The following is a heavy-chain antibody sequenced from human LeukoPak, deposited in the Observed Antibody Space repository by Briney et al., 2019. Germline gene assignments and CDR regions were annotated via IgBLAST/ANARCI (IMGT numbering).Heavy chain of an antibody. CDR3: AKDISSRWELGRISAFDI. Sequence: GGSLRLSCAASGFTFSSYAMSWVRQAPGKGLEWVSAISGSGGSTYYADSVKGRFTISRDNSKNTLYLQMNSLRAEDTAVYYCAKDISSRWELGRISAFDIWGQGTKVTVSS. J-gene: IGHJ3*02. CDR2: ISGSGGST. D-gene: IGHD1-26*01. CDR1: GFTFSSYA. V-gene: IGHV3-23*01.